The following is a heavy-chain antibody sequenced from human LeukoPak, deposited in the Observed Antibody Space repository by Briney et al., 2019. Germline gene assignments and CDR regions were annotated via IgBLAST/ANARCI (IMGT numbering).Heavy chain of an antibody. D-gene: IGHD3-22*01. CDR2: ISSSSSYI. CDR3: ARGPSPTLLRRGWFDP. Sequence: GGSLRLSCAASGFTFSSYSMNWVRQAPGKGLEWVSSISSSSSYIYYADSVKGRFTISRDNAKNSLYLQMNSLRAEDTAVYYCARGPSPTLLRRGWFDPWGQGTLVTVSS. J-gene: IGHJ5*02. CDR1: GFTFSSYS. V-gene: IGHV3-21*01.